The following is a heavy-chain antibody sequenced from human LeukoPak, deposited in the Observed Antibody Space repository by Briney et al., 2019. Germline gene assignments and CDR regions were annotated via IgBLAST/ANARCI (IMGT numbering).Heavy chain of an antibody. J-gene: IGHJ6*03. Sequence: SVKVSCKASGYTFTSYFMYWVRQAPGQGLEWMGGIIPIFGTANYAQKFQGRVTITADKSTSTAYMELSSLRSEDTAVYYCARDKGSDRYYYYYMDVWGKGTTVTVSS. CDR1: GYTFTSYF. CDR2: IIPIFGTA. D-gene: IGHD2-21*02. V-gene: IGHV1-69*06. CDR3: ARDKGSDRYYYYYMDV.